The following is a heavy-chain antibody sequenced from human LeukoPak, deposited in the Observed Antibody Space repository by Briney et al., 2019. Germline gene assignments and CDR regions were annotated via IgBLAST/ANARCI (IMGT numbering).Heavy chain of an antibody. Sequence: ASVKVSCKASGGTFSSYAISWVRQAPGQGLEWMGGIIPIFGTANYAQKFQGRVTITADKSTSTAYMELSSLRSEDTAVYYCARERTNRITFGGVIVLPFDPWGQGTLVTVSS. V-gene: IGHV1-69*06. CDR1: GGTFSSYA. CDR2: IIPIFGTA. CDR3: ARERTNRITFGGVIVLPFDP. J-gene: IGHJ5*02. D-gene: IGHD3-16*02.